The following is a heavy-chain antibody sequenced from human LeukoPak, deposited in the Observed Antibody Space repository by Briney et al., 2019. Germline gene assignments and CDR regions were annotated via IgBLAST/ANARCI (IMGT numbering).Heavy chain of an antibody. CDR2: ISSNREST. J-gene: IGHJ4*02. CDR1: GFTFNWYA. Sequence: GGSLTLSCSASGFTFNWYAMHWVRQAPGKGLECVSTISSNRESTYYADSVKGRFTIYRDISKNTLYLQMSSLRAGDTAVYYCVKGSSGWYEGYFDYWGEGTLVTVST. CDR3: VKGSSGWYEGYFDY. V-gene: IGHV3-64D*09. D-gene: IGHD6-19*01.